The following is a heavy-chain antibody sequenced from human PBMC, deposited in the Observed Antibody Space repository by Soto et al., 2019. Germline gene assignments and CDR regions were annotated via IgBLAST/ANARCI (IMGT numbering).Heavy chain of an antibody. J-gene: IGHJ5*02. D-gene: IGHD3-10*01. V-gene: IGHV1-3*01. CDR3: ARGLYYYGSGTTANWFDP. CDR2: INAGNGNT. CDR1: GYTFTSYA. Sequence: GASVKVSCKASGYTFTSYAMHWVRQAPGQRLEWMGWINAGNGNTKYSQKFQGRVTITRDTSASTAYMELSSLRSEDTAVYYCARGLYYYGSGTTANWFDPWGQGTLVTVSS.